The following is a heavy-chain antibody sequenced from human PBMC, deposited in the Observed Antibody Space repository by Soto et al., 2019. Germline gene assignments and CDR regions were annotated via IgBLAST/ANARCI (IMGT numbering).Heavy chain of an antibody. V-gene: IGHV1-8*01. J-gene: IGHJ5*01. D-gene: IGHD1-20*01. Sequence: QVQLVQSGAEVKTPGASVKVSCKASGYTFATYDINWVRQAPGQGLEWMGWMNPNSGNTGYAQKFQGRLTMTRDTALNVAHMELSSLRNEDTAVYYCARSDVYNFNWLDSWGQGTLVTVAA. CDR2: MNPNSGNT. CDR1: GYTFATYD. CDR3: ARSDVYNFNWLDS.